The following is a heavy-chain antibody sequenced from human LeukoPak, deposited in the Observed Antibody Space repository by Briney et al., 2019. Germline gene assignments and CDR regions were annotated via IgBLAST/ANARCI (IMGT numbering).Heavy chain of an antibody. CDR3: VTRHPHYGDYVEDY. D-gene: IGHD4-17*01. CDR1: GYTLSELS. J-gene: IGHJ4*02. CDR2: FDPEDGET. V-gene: IGHV1-24*01. Sequence: GASVKVSCKVSGYTLSELSMQWVRQAPGKGLEWMGGFDPEDGETIYAQKFQDRVTMTEDTSTDTAYMELSSLRSEDTAVYYCVTRHPHYGDYVEDYWGQGTVVTVSS.